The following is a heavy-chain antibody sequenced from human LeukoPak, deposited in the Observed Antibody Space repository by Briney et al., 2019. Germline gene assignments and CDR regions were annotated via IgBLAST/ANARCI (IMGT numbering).Heavy chain of an antibody. CDR3: ARDSGGEWELYDAFDI. D-gene: IGHD1-26*01. Sequence: SETLSLTCTVSGGSISSYYWSWIRQPAGKGLEWIGRIYASGSTNYNPSLKSRVTMSVDTSKNQFSLKLSSVTAADTAVYYCARDSGGEWELYDAFDIWGQGTMVTVSS. CDR1: GGSISSYY. V-gene: IGHV4-4*07. J-gene: IGHJ3*02. CDR2: IYASGST.